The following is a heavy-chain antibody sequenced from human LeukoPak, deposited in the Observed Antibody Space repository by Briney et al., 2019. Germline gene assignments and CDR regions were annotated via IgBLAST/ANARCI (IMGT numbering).Heavy chain of an antibody. Sequence: GGSLRLSCAASGFTFDDYGMSWVRQARGKGLEWVSGINWNGGSTGYADSVKGRFTISRDNAKNSLYLQMNSLRAEDTALYYCARDLGDCSSTSCPVGYWGQGTLVTVSS. CDR1: GFTFDDYG. CDR2: INWNGGST. D-gene: IGHD2-2*01. J-gene: IGHJ4*02. CDR3: ARDLGDCSSTSCPVGY. V-gene: IGHV3-20*04.